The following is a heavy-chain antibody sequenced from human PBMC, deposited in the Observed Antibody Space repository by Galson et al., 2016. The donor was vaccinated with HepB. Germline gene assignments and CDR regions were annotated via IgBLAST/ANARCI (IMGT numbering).Heavy chain of an antibody. CDR3: ARERGIPVAGRLGNWFDP. V-gene: IGHV1-2*02. CDR1: GYTFTDYY. Sequence: SVKVSCKASGYTFTDYYMHWVRQAPGQGLEWMGWINPNSGGTNYAQKFQGRVAMTRATSISTAYMELSRLRSDDTAVYYCARERGIPVAGRLGNWFDPWGQGTLVTVSS. D-gene: IGHD6-19*01. CDR2: INPNSGGT. J-gene: IGHJ5*02.